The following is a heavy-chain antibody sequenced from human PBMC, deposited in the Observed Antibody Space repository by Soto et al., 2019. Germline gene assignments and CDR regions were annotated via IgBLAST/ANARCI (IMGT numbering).Heavy chain of an antibody. CDR3: ASYCSGGSCYLRDAFDI. CDR1: GYTFTSYY. V-gene: IGHV1-46*03. CDR2: INPSCGST. Sequence: QVQLVQSGAEVKKPGASVKVSCKASGYTFTSYYMHWVRQAPGQGLEWMGIINPSCGSTSQAQKFQGRVTMNRDTSTSTVYMELSSLRSEDTAVYYCASYCSGGSCYLRDAFDIWGQGTMVTVSS. D-gene: IGHD2-15*01. J-gene: IGHJ3*02.